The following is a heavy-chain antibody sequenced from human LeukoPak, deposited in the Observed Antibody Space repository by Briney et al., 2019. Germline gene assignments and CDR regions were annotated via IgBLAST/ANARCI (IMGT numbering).Heavy chain of an antibody. CDR3: ARVSSGNYYEFDY. V-gene: IGHV4-34*01. CDR1: GGSFSGYY. CDR2: INHSGST. Sequence: SKTLSLTCAVYGGSFSGYYWSWIRQPPGKGLEWIGEINHSGSTNYNPSLGNRVTISLDPSKNRFSLKLNSVAAADTAVYFCARVSSGNYYEFDYWGQGTLVTVSS. J-gene: IGHJ4*02. D-gene: IGHD1-26*01.